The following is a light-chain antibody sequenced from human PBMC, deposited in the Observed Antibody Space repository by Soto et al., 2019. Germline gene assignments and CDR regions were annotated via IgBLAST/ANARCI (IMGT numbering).Light chain of an antibody. V-gene: IGKV1-39*01. Sequence: DIQMSQFPSSLSASVGDRVTITCRASQSISSYLNWYQQKPGQAPKLLIYAASSLQSGVPSRFSGSGSGTDFTLTISSLQPEDVATYYCQQSYSTWTFGQGTEVDIK. CDR2: AAS. CDR3: QQSYSTWT. CDR1: QSISSY. J-gene: IGKJ1*01.